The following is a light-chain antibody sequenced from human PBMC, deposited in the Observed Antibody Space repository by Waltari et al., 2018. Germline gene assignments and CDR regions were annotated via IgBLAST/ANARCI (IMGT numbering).Light chain of an antibody. CDR1: QHLSRW. CDR2: KTS. V-gene: IGKV1-5*03. CDR3: QQYNTYSLWA. Sequence: DIQMTQSPSTLSASIGDRVTITCRASQHLSRWLAWYQQKPGNAPNLLIYKTSSLQGGVPSRCNSSGSGTEFTLTITSLQPEDFATYYCQQYNTYSLWAFGQGTKVEIK. J-gene: IGKJ1*01.